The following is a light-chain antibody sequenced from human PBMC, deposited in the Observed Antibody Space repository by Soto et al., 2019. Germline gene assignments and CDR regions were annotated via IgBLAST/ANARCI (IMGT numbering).Light chain of an antibody. CDR1: QSFSSW. V-gene: IGKV1-5*03. J-gene: IGKJ4*01. CDR3: QHYNTYPLT. CDR2: KAS. Sequence: DIQMTQSPSTLSASVGDRVTITCRASQSFSSWLAWYQHKPGKAPKVLIYKASTLESGVPSRFSGSGSGTEFTLTISSLQPDDFATYYCQHYNTYPLTFGGGTKVEIK.